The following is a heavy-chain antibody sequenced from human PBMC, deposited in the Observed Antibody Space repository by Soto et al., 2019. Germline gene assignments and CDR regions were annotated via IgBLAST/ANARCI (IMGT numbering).Heavy chain of an antibody. V-gene: IGHV3-30*18. CDR3: AKDKCSSCLSYYYGMDV. CDR1: GFTFSSYG. J-gene: IGHJ6*02. CDR2: ISYDGSNK. D-gene: IGHD6-13*01. Sequence: QVQLVESGGGVVQPGRSLRLSCAASGFTFSSYGMHWVRQAPGKGLEWVAVISYDGSNKYYADSVKGRFTISRDNSKNTLYLQMNSLRAEDTAVYCCAKDKCSSCLSYYYGMDVWGQGTTVTVSS.